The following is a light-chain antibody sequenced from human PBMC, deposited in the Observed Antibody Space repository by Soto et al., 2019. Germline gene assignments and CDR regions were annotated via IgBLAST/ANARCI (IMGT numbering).Light chain of an antibody. Sequence: EIVMTQSPATLSVSPGDTATLSCRASQSIGSNVGWYQQKPGQAPRLLIYGASTRATGISARFSGSGSGTEFSHTISSLQSEDLAVYYCQQYNTWSLITFGQGTRLEIK. CDR1: QSIGSN. V-gene: IGKV3-15*01. J-gene: IGKJ5*01. CDR2: GAS. CDR3: QQYNTWSLIT.